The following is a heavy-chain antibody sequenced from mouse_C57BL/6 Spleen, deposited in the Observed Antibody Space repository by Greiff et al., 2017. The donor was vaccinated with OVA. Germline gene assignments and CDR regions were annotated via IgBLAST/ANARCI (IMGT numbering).Heavy chain of an antibody. CDR1: GYAFSSSW. CDR2: IYPGDGDT. J-gene: IGHJ3*01. CDR3: ARPSNWDGRFAD. V-gene: IGHV1-82*01. Sequence: QVQLQQSGPELVKPGASVKISCKASGYAFSSSWMNWVKQRPGKGLEWIGRIYPGDGDTNYNGKFKGKATLTADKSSSTAYMQLSSLTAEDSAVYACARPSNWDGRFADWGKGTLVTVSA. D-gene: IGHD4-1*01.